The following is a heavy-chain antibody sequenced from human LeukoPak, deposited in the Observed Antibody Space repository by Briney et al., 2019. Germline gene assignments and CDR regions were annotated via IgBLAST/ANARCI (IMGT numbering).Heavy chain of an antibody. CDR2: ISGSGGST. J-gene: IGHJ4*02. Sequence: GGSLRLSCAASGFTFSSYAMSWVRQAPGKGLEWVSAISGSGGSTYYADSVKGRFTISRDNSKNTLYLQMNSLGAEDTAVYYCAKDCSSGWYFFSYFDYWGQGTLVTVSS. CDR1: GFTFSSYA. V-gene: IGHV3-23*01. CDR3: AKDCSSGWYFFSYFDY. D-gene: IGHD6-19*01.